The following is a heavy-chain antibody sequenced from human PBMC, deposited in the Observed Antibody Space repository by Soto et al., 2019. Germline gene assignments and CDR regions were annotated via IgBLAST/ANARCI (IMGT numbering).Heavy chain of an antibody. J-gene: IGHJ5*02. D-gene: IGHD4-17*01. Sequence: QPQLQETGSRLVKSSETLSLTCAVSGDTISTGGYSWAWIRQPPGKALEWIGHTYHSGNPYYNPFLKSRGIVSVDRSKIQVSLKLSSVTAADAAGYYCSRVTYVDYVVYFVAWGQLTLGSVSS. CDR2: TYHSGNP. V-gene: IGHV4-30-2*01. CDR3: SRVTYVDYVVYFVA. CDR1: GDTISTGGYS.